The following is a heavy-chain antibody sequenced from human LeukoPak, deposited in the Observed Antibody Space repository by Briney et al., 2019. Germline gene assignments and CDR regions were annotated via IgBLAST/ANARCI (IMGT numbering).Heavy chain of an antibody. CDR1: GFTFSSYG. V-gene: IGHV3-33*01. CDR2: IWYDGSNK. J-gene: IGHJ4*02. Sequence: GGSLRLSCAASGFTFSSYGMHWVRQAPGKGLEWVAVIWYDGSNKYYADSVKGRFTISRDNSKNTLYLQMNSLRAEDTAVYHCARAHIVVVVAATDYWGQGTLVTVSS. D-gene: IGHD2-15*01. CDR3: ARAHIVVVVAATDY.